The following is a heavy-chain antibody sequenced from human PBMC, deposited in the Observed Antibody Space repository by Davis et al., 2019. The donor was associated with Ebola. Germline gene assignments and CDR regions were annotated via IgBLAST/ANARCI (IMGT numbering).Heavy chain of an antibody. V-gene: IGHV3-23*01. CDR2: ISGSGGST. J-gene: IGHJ4*02. Sequence: GESLKISCAASGFTFSDYYMTWIRQAPGKGLEWVSAISGSGGSTYYADSVKGRFTISRDNSKNTLYLQMNSLRAEDTAVYYCAKGHCSSTSCYTGYWGQGTLVTVSS. CDR3: AKGHCSSTSCYTGY. CDR1: GFTFSDYY. D-gene: IGHD2-2*02.